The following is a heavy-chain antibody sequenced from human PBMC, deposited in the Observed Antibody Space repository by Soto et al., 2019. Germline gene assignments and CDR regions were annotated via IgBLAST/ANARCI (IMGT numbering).Heavy chain of an antibody. D-gene: IGHD2-21*02. Sequence: GGSLRLSCAASEFIFSDYSMNWVRQAPGKGLEWVSYISSRSRVIYYADSVKGRFTISRDNAKSSLYLQMDTLRAEDTAVYYCVRGSYCGGGCYGAALDIWGQGTMVTVSS. J-gene: IGHJ3*02. CDR2: ISSRSRVI. V-gene: IGHV3-48*04. CDR1: EFIFSDYS. CDR3: VRGSYCGGGCYGAALDI.